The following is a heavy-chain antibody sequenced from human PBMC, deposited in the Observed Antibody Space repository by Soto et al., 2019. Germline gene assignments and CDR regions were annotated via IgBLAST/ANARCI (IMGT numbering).Heavy chain of an antibody. CDR3: ARDLGYCSSTSCYFYYYGMDV. CDR2: INPNSGGT. Sequence: ASVKVSCKASGYTFTGYYMHWVRQAPGQGLEWMGWINPNSGGTNYAQKFQGRVTMTRDTSISTAYMELSRLRSDDTAVYYCARDLGYCSSTSCYFYYYGMDVWGQGTTVT. CDR1: GYTFTGYY. V-gene: IGHV1-2*02. D-gene: IGHD2-2*01. J-gene: IGHJ6*02.